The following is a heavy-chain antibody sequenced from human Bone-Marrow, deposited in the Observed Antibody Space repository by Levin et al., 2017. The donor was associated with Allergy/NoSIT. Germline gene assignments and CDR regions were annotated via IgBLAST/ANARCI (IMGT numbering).Heavy chain of an antibody. CDR1: GFTFSGSA. CDR3: TRPNAGNWFDP. J-gene: IGHJ5*02. CDR2: IRTSDYAP. Sequence: GESLKISCVASGFTFSGSAIHWVRQAPGKGLEWVGRIRTSDYAPAYSESVKGRFTVSRDDSKNTAYLQMNSLKPEDTAVYFCTRPNAGNWFDPWGQGTLVIVSS. V-gene: IGHV3-73*01.